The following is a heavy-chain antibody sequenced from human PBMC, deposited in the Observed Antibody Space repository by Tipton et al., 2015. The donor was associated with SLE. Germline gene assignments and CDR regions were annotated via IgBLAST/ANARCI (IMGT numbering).Heavy chain of an antibody. V-gene: IGHV3-9*01. CDR2: ISWNSGRI. J-gene: IGHJ4*02. CDR3: TKDQWMEPQGVFDY. Sequence: SLRLSCAASGFTFDRYAMHWVRQAPGRGLEWVSSISWNSGRIVCADSVKGRFTISRDNAKKSLYLQMNSLRAEGTALYYCTKDQWMEPQGVFDYWGQGTLVTVSS. D-gene: IGHD1-14*01. CDR1: GFTFDRYA.